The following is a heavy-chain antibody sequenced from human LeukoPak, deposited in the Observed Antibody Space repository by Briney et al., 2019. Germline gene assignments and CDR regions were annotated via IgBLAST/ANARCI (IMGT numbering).Heavy chain of an antibody. CDR1: GGSMSFSSDY. V-gene: IGHV4-39*07. Sequence: KSSETLSLTCTFSGGSMSFSSDYWGWIRQPPGKGLEWIGSLYYSGSTYYNPSLKSRVNISVDTSKNKFSLKLSSVTAADTAVYYCARGAIAYYYMDVWGKGTTVTVSS. D-gene: IGHD6-13*01. J-gene: IGHJ6*03. CDR3: ARGAIAYYYMDV. CDR2: LYYSGST.